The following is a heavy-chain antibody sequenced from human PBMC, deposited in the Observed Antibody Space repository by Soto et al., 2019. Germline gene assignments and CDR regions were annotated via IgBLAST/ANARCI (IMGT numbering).Heavy chain of an antibody. CDR2: ISYDGSNK. J-gene: IGHJ4*02. D-gene: IGHD3-16*02. CDR3: ASDGLRLGELSLLGYFDY. CDR1: GFTFSRHT. V-gene: IGHV3-30*04. Sequence: QVQLEESGGGVVQPGRSLRLSCAASGFTFSRHTMHWVRQAPGKGLEWVASISYDGSNKYYADSVKGRFTISRDNSKNTLSVQMDSLRAEETAVYYCASDGLRLGELSLLGYFDYWGQGTLVTVSS.